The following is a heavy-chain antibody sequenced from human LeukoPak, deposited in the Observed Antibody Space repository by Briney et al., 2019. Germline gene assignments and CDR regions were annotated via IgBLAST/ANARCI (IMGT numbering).Heavy chain of an antibody. Sequence: SETLSLTCTVSGGSISSYYWNWIRQPPGKGLEWIGYIYYSGSTNYNPSLKSRVTISVDTSKNQFSLNLTSVTAADTAVYYCAKKYSTGLDPWGQGTLVTVSS. CDR2: IYYSGST. CDR1: GGSISSYY. J-gene: IGHJ5*02. V-gene: IGHV4-59*01. CDR3: AKKYSTGLDP. D-gene: IGHD1-26*01.